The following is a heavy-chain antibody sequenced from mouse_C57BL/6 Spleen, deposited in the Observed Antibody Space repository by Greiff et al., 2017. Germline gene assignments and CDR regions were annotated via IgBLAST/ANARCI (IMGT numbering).Heavy chain of an antibody. J-gene: IGHJ2*01. CDR2: IDPSDSYT. CDR3: ARYYDNSYFDY. Sequence: QVQLQQPGAELVMPGASVKLSCKASGYTFTSYWMHWVKQRPGQGLEWIGEIDPSDSYTNYNQKFKGKSTMTVDKSSSTAYMQLSSLTSEDSAVYYCARYYDNSYFDYWGQGTTLTVSS. V-gene: IGHV1-69*01. D-gene: IGHD2-1*01. CDR1: GYTFTSYW.